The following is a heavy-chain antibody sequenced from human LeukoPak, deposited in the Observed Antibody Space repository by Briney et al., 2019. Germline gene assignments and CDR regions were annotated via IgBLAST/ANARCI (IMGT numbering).Heavy chain of an antibody. Sequence: SETLSLTCTVSGGSISSYYWSWIRQPPGKGLEWIGCIYYSGSTNYNPSLKSRVTISVDTSKNQFSLKLSSVTAADTAVYYCARGVAADADAFDIWGQGTMVTVSS. D-gene: IGHD6-13*01. CDR3: ARGVAADADAFDI. CDR2: IYYSGST. CDR1: GGSISSYY. V-gene: IGHV4-59*01. J-gene: IGHJ3*02.